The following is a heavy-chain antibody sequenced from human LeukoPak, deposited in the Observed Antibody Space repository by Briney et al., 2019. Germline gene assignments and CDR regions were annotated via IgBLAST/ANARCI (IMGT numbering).Heavy chain of an antibody. CDR2: ISSSSSYI. CDR1: GFTFSSYA. V-gene: IGHV3-21*01. Sequence: GGSLRLSCAASGFTFSSYAMSWVRQAPGKGLEWVSSISSSSSYIYYADSVKGRFTISRDNAKNSLYLQMNSLRAEDTAVYYCARDFRSEEWELLSAQRPYYFDYWGQGTLVTVSS. D-gene: IGHD1-26*01. J-gene: IGHJ4*02. CDR3: ARDFRSEEWELLSAQRPYYFDY.